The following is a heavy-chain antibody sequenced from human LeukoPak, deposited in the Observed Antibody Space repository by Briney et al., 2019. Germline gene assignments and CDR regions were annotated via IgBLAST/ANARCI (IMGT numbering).Heavy chain of an antibody. J-gene: IGHJ4*02. CDR1: GGSIRNNNYY. CDR2: IYYSGST. Sequence: SETLSLTCTVSGGSIRNNNYYWSWIRQPPGKGLEWIGYIYYSGSTYYNPSLKSRVTISVDTSKNQFSLKLSSVTAADTAVYYCARISFYYDSSGYPPPFNYWGQGTLVTVSS. CDR3: ARISFYYDSSGYPPPFNY. D-gene: IGHD3-22*01. V-gene: IGHV4-30-4*01.